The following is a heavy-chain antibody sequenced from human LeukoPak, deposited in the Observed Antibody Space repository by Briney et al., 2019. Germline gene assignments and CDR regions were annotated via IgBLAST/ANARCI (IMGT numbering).Heavy chain of an antibody. CDR3: AKGGNSKYSSGWYELSY. J-gene: IGHJ4*02. Sequence: GGSLRLSCAASGFIFTDYWMHWVRQGPGKELVWVARISGDGRATTYADSVKGRFTISRDNSKNTLYLQMNSLRAEDTAVYYCAKGGNSKYSSGWYELSYWGQGTLVTVSS. D-gene: IGHD6-19*01. V-gene: IGHV3-74*01. CDR1: GFIFTDYW. CDR2: ISGDGRAT.